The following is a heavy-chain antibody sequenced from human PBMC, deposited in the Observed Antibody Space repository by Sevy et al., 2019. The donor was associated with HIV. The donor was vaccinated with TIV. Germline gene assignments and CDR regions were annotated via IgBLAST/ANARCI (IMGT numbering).Heavy chain of an antibody. D-gene: IGHD6-19*01. CDR3: ARDRYASGDFDY. CDR2: INPSGGST. CDR1: GYTFNNYY. V-gene: IGHV1-46*02. Sequence: ASVKVSCKASGYTFNNYYIHWVRQAPGHGLEWMGVINPSGGSTNYAQRFQGRVTMTRDTSTSTLYMELNSQRSEDTAVYYCARDRYASGDFDYWGQGTLVTVSS. J-gene: IGHJ4*02.